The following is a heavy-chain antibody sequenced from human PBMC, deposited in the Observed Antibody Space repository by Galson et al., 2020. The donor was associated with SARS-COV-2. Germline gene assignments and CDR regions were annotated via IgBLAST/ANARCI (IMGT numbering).Heavy chain of an antibody. J-gene: IGHJ2*01. CDR3: ARRGGYCSDTKCYAYGYFDI. Sequence: GVSLKITCHASGYSFTNYRIGWVRKMPGKGLEWMGIIYPGDSDTRYSPSFQGQVTMSADKSINTAYLQWSSLKASDTAMYYCARRGGYCSDTKCYAYGYFDIWGRGTPVTVSS. V-gene: IGHV5-51*01. D-gene: IGHD2-2*01. CDR1: GYSFTNYR. CDR2: IYPGDSDT.